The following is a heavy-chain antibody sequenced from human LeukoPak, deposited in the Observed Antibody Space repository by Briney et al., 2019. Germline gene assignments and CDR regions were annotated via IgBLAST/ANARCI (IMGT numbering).Heavy chain of an antibody. Sequence: SETLSLTCTVSGGPISSSRYYWGWIRQPPGKGLEWIGSIYYSGSTYYNPSLKSRVTMSVDTSKNQFSLKLSSVTAADTAVYYCARVGYADGMDVWGQGTTVTVSS. V-gene: IGHV4-39*07. CDR3: ARVGYADGMDV. J-gene: IGHJ6*02. CDR2: IYYSGST. CDR1: GGPISSSRYY. D-gene: IGHD5-18*01.